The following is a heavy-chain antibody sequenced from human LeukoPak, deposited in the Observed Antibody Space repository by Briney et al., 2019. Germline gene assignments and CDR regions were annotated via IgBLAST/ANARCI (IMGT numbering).Heavy chain of an antibody. D-gene: IGHD4/OR15-4a*01. CDR3: ARGLTNLDY. V-gene: IGHV4-59*01. CDR1: GGSISTYY. J-gene: IGHJ4*02. Sequence: SETLSLTCTVSGGSISTYYWSWIRQPPGKGLEWIGYSYHSGSTNYNPSLKSRVTISVDTSKNQFSLKLTSVTAADTAVYYCARGLTNLDYWGQGTLVTVSS. CDR2: SYHSGST.